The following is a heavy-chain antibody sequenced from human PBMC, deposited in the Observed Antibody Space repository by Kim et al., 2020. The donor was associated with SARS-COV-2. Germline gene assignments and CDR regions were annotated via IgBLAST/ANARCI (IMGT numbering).Heavy chain of an antibody. V-gene: IGHV1-69*04. CDR2: IIPILGIA. J-gene: IGHJ3*02. D-gene: IGHD6-19*01. CDR1: GGTFSSYA. Sequence: SVKVSCKASGGTFSSYAISWVRQAPGQGLEWMGRIIPILGIANYAQKFQGRVTITADKSTSTAYMELSSLRSEDTAVYYCASPAVAGGTNAFDIWGQGTMVTVSS. CDR3: ASPAVAGGTNAFDI.